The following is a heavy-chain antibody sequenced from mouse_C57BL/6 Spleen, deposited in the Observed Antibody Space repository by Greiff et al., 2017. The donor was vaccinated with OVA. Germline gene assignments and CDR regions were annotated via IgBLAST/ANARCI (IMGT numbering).Heavy chain of an antibody. CDR1: GYAFTNYL. J-gene: IGHJ1*03. V-gene: IGHV1-54*01. CDR2: INPGSGGT. CDR3: ARTYGSSYRYFDV. Sequence: QVQLQQSGAELVRPGTSVKVSCKASGYAFTNYLIEWVKQRPGQGLEWIGVINPGSGGTNYNEKFKGKATLTADKSSSTAYMQLSSLTSEDSAVYFCARTYGSSYRYFDVWGTGTTGTVSS. D-gene: IGHD1-1*01.